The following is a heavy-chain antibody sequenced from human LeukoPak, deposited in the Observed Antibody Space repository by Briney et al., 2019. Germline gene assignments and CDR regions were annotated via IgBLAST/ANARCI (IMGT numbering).Heavy chain of an antibody. CDR3: ARAFSGSYLGINWFDP. Sequence: SQTLSLTCTVSGGSISSGGYYWSWIRQHPGKGLEWIGYIYYSGSTYYNPSLKSRVTISVVTSKSQFSLKLSSVTAADTAVYYCARAFSGSYLGINWFDPWGQGTLVTVSS. CDR2: IYYSGST. CDR1: GGSISSGGYY. D-gene: IGHD1-26*01. V-gene: IGHV4-31*03. J-gene: IGHJ5*02.